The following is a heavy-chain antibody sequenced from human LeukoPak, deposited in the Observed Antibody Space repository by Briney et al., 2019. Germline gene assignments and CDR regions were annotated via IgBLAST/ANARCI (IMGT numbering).Heavy chain of an antibody. CDR3: ARHQRYGSGRKYGMDV. J-gene: IGHJ6*02. CDR2: IDPSDSYT. Sequence: GESLKISCKASGYSFTSYWISWVRQMPGKGLEWMGRIDPSDSYTNYSPSFQGHVTISADKSISTAYLQWSSLKASDTAMYYCARHQRYGSGRKYGMDVWGQGTTVTVSS. CDR1: GYSFTSYW. V-gene: IGHV5-10-1*01. D-gene: IGHD3-10*01.